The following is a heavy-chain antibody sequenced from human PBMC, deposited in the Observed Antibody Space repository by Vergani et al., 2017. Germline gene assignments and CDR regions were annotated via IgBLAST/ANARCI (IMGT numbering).Heavy chain of an antibody. D-gene: IGHD6-13*01. CDR2: IIPIFGTA. J-gene: IGHJ5*02. Sequence: QVQLVQSGAEVKKPGSSVKVSCKASGGTFSSYAISWVRQAPGQGLEWMGGIIPIFGTANYAQKFQGSVTITADESTSTAYMELSSLRSEDTAVYYCARDLTSSWYKTPNWFDPWGQGTLVTVSS. CDR1: GGTFSSYA. CDR3: ARDLTSSWYKTPNWFDP. V-gene: IGHV1-69*01.